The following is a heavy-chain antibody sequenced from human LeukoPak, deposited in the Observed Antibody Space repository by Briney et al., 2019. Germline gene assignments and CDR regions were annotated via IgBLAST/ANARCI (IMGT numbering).Heavy chain of an antibody. CDR3: ARHSGSGSLSRPFDP. J-gene: IGHJ5*02. V-gene: IGHV4-39*01. CDR1: CDSVRSGTFY. CDR2: VYYTGST. Sequence: SETLSLTCTVSCDSVRSGTFYWAWLRQPPGKGLEWIATVYYTGSTYYNPSLKSRVTISIDTSKNQFSLTLRSVVAPDTALYYCARHSGSGSLSRPFDPWGQGTLVTVSS. D-gene: IGHD3-10*01.